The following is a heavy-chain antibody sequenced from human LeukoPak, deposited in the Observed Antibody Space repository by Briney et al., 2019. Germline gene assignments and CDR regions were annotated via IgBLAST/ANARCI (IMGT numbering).Heavy chain of an antibody. J-gene: IGHJ4*02. D-gene: IGHD6-13*01. V-gene: IGHV4-59*01. CDR2: IYNRGST. CDR3: VSGPYPAVGTDHQFDY. Sequence: SETLSLTCTVSGASISSYYWSWIRQPPGKGLEWIGYIYNRGSTKYNPSLKSRVTISVDTSKNQFFLKLSSVTAADTAVYYCVSGPYPAVGTDHQFDYWGQGTLVTVSS. CDR1: GASISSYY.